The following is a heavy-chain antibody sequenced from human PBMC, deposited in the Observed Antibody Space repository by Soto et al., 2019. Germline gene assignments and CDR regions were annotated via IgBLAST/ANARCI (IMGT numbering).Heavy chain of an antibody. Sequence: GGSLRLSCAASGFTFSNVWMSWVRQAPGKGLEWVGRVKSKTDGATTDYAAPVKGRFTVSRDDSQNTLSLQMDSLKIEDTAVYFCTTAAGGMWGADYWGQGTPVTVSS. D-gene: IGHD1-26*01. CDR1: GFTFSNVW. CDR2: VKSKTDGATT. V-gene: IGHV3-15*01. CDR3: TTAAGGMWGADY. J-gene: IGHJ4*02.